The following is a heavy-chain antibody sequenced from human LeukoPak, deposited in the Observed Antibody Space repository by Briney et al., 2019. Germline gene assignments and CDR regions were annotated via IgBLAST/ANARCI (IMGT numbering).Heavy chain of an antibody. CDR1: GYTLTKLS. V-gene: IGHV1-24*01. Sequence: SVKVSCKGSGYTLTKLSIHWVRQAPGKGLEWMGRFDLEYGVTIYAQKFQGRVTITEDKSTNTAYMELSSLRSEEKAVYYCATEQLVRFVLRFQHWGQGTMVTVSS. CDR3: ATEQLVRFVLRFQH. D-gene: IGHD6-13*01. J-gene: IGHJ1*01. CDR2: FDLEYGVT.